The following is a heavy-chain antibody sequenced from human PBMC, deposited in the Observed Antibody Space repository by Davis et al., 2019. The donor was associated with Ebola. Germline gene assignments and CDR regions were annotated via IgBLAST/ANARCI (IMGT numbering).Heavy chain of an antibody. J-gene: IGHJ4*02. V-gene: IGHV1-18*01. CDR1: GYTLTSYG. CDR2: ISAYHGNT. CDR3: ARSKSRIAAAFY. Sequence: ASVTVSSKASGYTLTSYGISWVRQAPGQGLEWMGWISAYHGNTNYAQKLQGRVTMTTDTSTSTAYMELRSLRSDDTAVYYCARSKSRIAAAFYWGQGTLVTVSS. D-gene: IGHD6-13*01.